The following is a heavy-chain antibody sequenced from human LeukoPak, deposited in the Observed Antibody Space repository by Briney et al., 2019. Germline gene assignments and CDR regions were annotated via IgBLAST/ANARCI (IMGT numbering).Heavy chain of an antibody. V-gene: IGHV3-30-3*01. Sequence: PGRSLRLSCAASGFTFSSYAMHWVRQAPGKGLEWVAVISYDGSNKYYADSVKGRFTISRDNSKNTLYLQMNSLRAEDTAVYYCAKGAFTPEGAFDIWGQGTMVTVSS. CDR2: ISYDGSNK. CDR1: GFTFSSYA. D-gene: IGHD1-14*01. CDR3: AKGAFTPEGAFDI. J-gene: IGHJ3*02.